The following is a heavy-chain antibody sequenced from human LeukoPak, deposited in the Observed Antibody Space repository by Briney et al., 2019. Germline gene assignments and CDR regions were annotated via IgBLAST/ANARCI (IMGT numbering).Heavy chain of an antibody. J-gene: IGHJ4*02. CDR3: YSYYYDSSGYPYPDY. D-gene: IGHD3-22*01. CDR2: IHYSGST. CDR1: GGSISRSSYY. Sequence: SETLSLTCTVSGGSISRSSYYWGWIRQPPGKGLEWIGSIHYSGSTYYNPSLKSRVTISVDTSKNQFSLKLSSVTAADTAVYYSYSYYYDSSGYPYPDYWGQGTLVTVSS. V-gene: IGHV4-39*03.